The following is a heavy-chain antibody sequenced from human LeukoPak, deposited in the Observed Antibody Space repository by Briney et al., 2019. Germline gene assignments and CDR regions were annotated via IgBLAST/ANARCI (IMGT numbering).Heavy chain of an antibody. V-gene: IGHV4-61*01. CDR2: IYYSGGT. D-gene: IGHD1-26*01. CDR3: ARDPSGKFFNWFDP. J-gene: IGHJ5*02. CDR1: GGSISSSSYY. Sequence: SETLSLTCTVSGGSISSSSYYWSWIRQPPGKGLEWIGYIYYSGGTNYNPSLKSRVTISVDTSKNQFSLKMRSVTAADTAVYYCARDPSGKFFNWFDPWGQGTLVTVSS.